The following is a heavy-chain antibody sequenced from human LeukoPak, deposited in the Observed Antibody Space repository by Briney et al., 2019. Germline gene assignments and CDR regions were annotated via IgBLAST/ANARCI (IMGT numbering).Heavy chain of an antibody. D-gene: IGHD4-11*01. V-gene: IGHV4-59*01. J-gene: IGHJ6*02. CDR3: ARDGSNWSNDYYHGVDV. CDR2: IYYSGST. Sequence: SETLSLTCTVSGGSISSYYWSWIRQPPGKGLEWIGYIYYSGSTNYNPSLKSRVTISVDTSKNQFSLRLSSVTAADTAVYYCARDGSNWSNDYYHGVDVWGQGTTVTVSS. CDR1: GGSISSYY.